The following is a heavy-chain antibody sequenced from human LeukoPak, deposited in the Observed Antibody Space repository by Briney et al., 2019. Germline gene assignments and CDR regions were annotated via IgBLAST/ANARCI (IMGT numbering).Heavy chain of an antibody. Sequence: GGSLRLSCAASGFTFSSYSMNWVRQAPGKGLEWVSSISSSSSYIYYADSVKGLFTISRDNAKNSLYLQMNSLRAEDTAVYYCASDGGRSGYWGQGTLVTVSS. D-gene: IGHD4-23*01. V-gene: IGHV3-21*01. J-gene: IGHJ4*02. CDR1: GFTFSSYS. CDR3: ASDGGRSGY. CDR2: ISSSSSYI.